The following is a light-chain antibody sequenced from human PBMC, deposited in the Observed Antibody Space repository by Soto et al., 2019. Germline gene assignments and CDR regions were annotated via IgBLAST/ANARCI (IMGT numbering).Light chain of an antibody. V-gene: IGKV1-12*02. CDR3: QQANGFPFT. CDR2: AAS. CDR1: QIIGSW. J-gene: IGKJ3*01. Sequence: DIQLTQSPSSVSASIGDRVTITCRASQIIGSWLAWYQQKPGRAPTLLIYAASSLESGVPSRFSGSGSGTDFTLTITSLQADDSATYYCQQANGFPFTFGHGTKVDIK.